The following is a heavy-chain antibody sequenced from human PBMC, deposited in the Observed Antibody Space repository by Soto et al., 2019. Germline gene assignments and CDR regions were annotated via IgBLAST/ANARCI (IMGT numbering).Heavy chain of an antibody. CDR2: ISAYNGNT. Sequence: ASVKVSCKASGYTFTNYGISWVRQAPGQGLEWMGWISAYNGNTNYAQKLQGRVTMTTDTSTSTAYMELSRLRSDDTAVYYCARESYYYDSSGYADAFDIWGQGTMVTVSS. D-gene: IGHD3-22*01. CDR1: GYTFTNYG. J-gene: IGHJ3*02. V-gene: IGHV1-18*01. CDR3: ARESYYYDSSGYADAFDI.